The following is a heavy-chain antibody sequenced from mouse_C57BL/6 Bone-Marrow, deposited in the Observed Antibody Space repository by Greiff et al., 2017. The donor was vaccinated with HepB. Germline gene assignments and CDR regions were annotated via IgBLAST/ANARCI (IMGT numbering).Heavy chain of an antibody. CDR2: IDPSDSYT. CDR3: ARSRDYDGGFAY. V-gene: IGHV1-69*01. D-gene: IGHD2-4*01. CDR1: GYTFTSYW. J-gene: IGHJ3*01. Sequence: VQLQQPGAELVMPGASVKLSCKASGYTFTSYWMHWVKQRPGQGLEWIGEIDPSDSYTNYNQKFKGKSTLTVDKSSSTAYMQLSSLTSEDSAVYYCARSRDYDGGFAYWGQGTLVTVSA.